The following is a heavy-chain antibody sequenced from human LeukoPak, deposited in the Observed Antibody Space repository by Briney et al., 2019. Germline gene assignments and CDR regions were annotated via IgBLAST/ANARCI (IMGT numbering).Heavy chain of an antibody. Sequence: PGGSLRLSCAASGLTFSNYGMQWVRQAPGQGLEWVAVIWYDGSKKYYADSVKGRFIISRDDSKNTLYLQMNSLRAEDTALYYCARDYCSTTTCLDYWGRGTLVTVSP. J-gene: IGHJ4*02. D-gene: IGHD2-2*01. V-gene: IGHV3-33*01. CDR3: ARDYCSTTTCLDY. CDR2: IWYDGSKK. CDR1: GLTFSNYG.